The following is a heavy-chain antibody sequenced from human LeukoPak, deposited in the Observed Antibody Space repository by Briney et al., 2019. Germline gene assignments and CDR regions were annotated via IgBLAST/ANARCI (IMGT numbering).Heavy chain of an antibody. Sequence: SETLSLTCAVYGGSFSGYYWSWIRQPPGKGLEWIGEINHSGSTNYNPSLKSRVTISVDTSKNQFSLKLGSVTAADTAVYYCARGRGNCTNGVCYSQNHDYWGQGTLVTVSS. D-gene: IGHD2-8*01. CDR1: GGSFSGYY. V-gene: IGHV4-34*01. CDR2: INHSGST. J-gene: IGHJ4*02. CDR3: ARGRGNCTNGVCYSQNHDY.